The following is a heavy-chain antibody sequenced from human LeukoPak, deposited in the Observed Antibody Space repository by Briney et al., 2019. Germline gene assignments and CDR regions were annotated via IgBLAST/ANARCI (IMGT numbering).Heavy chain of an antibody. CDR3: AVAYCGGDCLGPRFFV. CDR1: GGSISSSSYY. V-gene: IGHV4-39*01. Sequence: PSETLSLTCTVSGGSISSSSYYWGWIRQPPGKGLEWIGSIYYSGSTYYNPSLKSRATISVDTSKNQFSLKLSSVTAADTAVYYCAVAYCGGDCLGPRFFVWGQGTLVTVSS. J-gene: IGHJ4*02. CDR2: IYYSGST. D-gene: IGHD2-21*01.